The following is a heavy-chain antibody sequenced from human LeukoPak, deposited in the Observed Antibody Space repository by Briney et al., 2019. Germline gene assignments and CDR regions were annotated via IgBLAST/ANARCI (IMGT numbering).Heavy chain of an antibody. D-gene: IGHD2-2*01. Sequence: PGGSLRPSCAASGFTFSRHGMHWARHAPGKGLKWVAGMSKDGATIRYEGSLEGRFTISRDNSKNTLYLQMNRLRAEDTAVYYCAKVGLPDALINWIDSWGQGTLVTVSS. CDR3: AKVGLPDALINWIDS. CDR1: GFTFSRHG. CDR2: MSKDGATI. V-gene: IGHV3-30*18. J-gene: IGHJ5*01.